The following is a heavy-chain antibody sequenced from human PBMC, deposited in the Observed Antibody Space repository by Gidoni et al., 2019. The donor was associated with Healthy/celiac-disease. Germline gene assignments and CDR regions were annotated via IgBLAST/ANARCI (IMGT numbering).Heavy chain of an antibody. CDR2: ISYDGSNK. J-gene: IGHJ4*02. D-gene: IGHD3-22*01. CDR3: ARDQRDDSSGYPHY. CDR1: GFTFSSYA. V-gene: IGHV3-30*01. Sequence: QVQLVESGGGVVQPGRSLRLSGSASGFTFSSYAMHWVRQAPGKGIEWVAVISYDGSNKYYADSVKGRFTISRDNSKNTLYLQMNSLRAEDTAVYYCARDQRDDSSGYPHYWGQGTLVTVSS.